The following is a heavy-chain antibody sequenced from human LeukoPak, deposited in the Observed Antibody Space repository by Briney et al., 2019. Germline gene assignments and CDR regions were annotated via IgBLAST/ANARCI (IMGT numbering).Heavy chain of an antibody. CDR3: TTLPGYYIFDY. CDR1: GFTFSSYW. V-gene: IGHV3-15*01. CDR2: IKSKTDGGTT. Sequence: GGSLRLSCAASGFTFSSYWMSWVRQAPGKGLEWVGRIKSKTDGGTTDYAAPVKGRFTISRDGSKNTLYLQMNGLKTEDTAVYYCTTLPGYYIFDYWGQGTLVTVSS. J-gene: IGHJ4*02. D-gene: IGHD3-9*01.